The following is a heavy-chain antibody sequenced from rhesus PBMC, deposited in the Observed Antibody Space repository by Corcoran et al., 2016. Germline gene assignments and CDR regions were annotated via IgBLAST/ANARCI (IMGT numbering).Heavy chain of an antibody. J-gene: IGHJ4*01. CDR2: IINKSKTNET. D-gene: IGHD2-21*01. V-gene: IGHV3-118*01. CDR3: APLCTGSGCAIYY. Sequence: VQLVELGGGLVEPGGSRRLSWAASGSTFCSFALLWFCQASGTGAEWVGNIINKSKTNETGNAASLKGRFTISRDDSTNTAYLQMNILKTADTAVYYWAPLCTGSGCAIYYWGQGVLVTVSS. CDR1: GSTFCSFA.